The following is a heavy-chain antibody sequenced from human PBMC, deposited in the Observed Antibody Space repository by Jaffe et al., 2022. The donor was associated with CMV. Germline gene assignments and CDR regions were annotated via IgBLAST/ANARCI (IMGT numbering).Heavy chain of an antibody. CDR1: GFTFNNYA. V-gene: IGHV3-23*01. J-gene: IGHJ4*02. Sequence: EMQMLESGGGLVQPGGSLRLSCAASGFTFNNYAMSWVRQAPGKGLEWVSTVSGGGDSTYYADSVKGRFTISRDNSKNTLYLHMNSLRAEDTAIYYCAKATPEAVDWGQGTLVTVSS. CDR2: VSGGGDST. CDR3: AKATPEAVD. D-gene: IGHD2-21*01.